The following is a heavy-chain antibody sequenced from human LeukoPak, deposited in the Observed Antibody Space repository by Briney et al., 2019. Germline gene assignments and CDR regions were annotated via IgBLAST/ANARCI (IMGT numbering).Heavy chain of an antibody. CDR3: ARKGYSYGYHY. D-gene: IGHD5-18*01. V-gene: IGHV4-38-2*02. J-gene: IGHJ4*02. CDR1: GYSISSGYY. CDR2: IYHSGST. Sequence: PSETLSLTCTVSGYSISSGYYWGWIRQPPGKGLEWIGSIYHSGSTYYNPSLKSRVTISVDTSKNQFSLKLSSVTAADTAVYYCARKGYSYGYHYWGQGTLVTVSS.